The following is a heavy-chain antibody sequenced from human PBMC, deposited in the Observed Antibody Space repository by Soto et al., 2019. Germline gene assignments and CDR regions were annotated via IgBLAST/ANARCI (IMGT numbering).Heavy chain of an antibody. D-gene: IGHD6-6*01. CDR1: GFTFSSYA. J-gene: IGHJ5*02. CDR3: AKDLGTSIAEPNWFDP. Sequence: EVQLLESGGGLVQPGGSLRLSCAASGFTFSSYAMSWVRQAPGKGLEWVSAISGSGGSTYYADSVKGRFTISRDNSKNTLYLQMNSLRAEDTAVYYCAKDLGTSIAEPNWFDPWGQGTLVTVSS. V-gene: IGHV3-23*01. CDR2: ISGSGGST.